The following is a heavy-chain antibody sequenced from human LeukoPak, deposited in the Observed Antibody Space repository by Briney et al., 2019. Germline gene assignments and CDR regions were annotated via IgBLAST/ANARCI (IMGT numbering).Heavy chain of an antibody. CDR3: ARDVSYHGGDWFDP. V-gene: IGHV3-48*03. J-gene: IGHJ5*02. D-gene: IGHD4-23*01. CDR1: GFTFSSFA. Sequence: PGGSLRLSCAASGFTFSSFAMNWVRQAPGKGLEWVSFINSAASNRYYADSVKGRFTISRDSAKNLLYLQMNSLRGEDTAVYYCARDVSYHGGDWFDPWGQGTLVTVSS. CDR2: INSAASNR.